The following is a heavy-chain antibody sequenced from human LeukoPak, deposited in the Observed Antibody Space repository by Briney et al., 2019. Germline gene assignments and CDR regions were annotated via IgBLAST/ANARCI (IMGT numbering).Heavy chain of an antibody. CDR3: AKEVELLPFDY. Sequence: GGSLRLSCVASGFTFSDGWMSWVRQAPGKGLEWVAFIRYDGSNKYYADSVKGRFTISRDNSKNTVYLQMNSLRPEDTAVYYCAKEVELLPFDYWGQGTLVTVSS. CDR2: IRYDGSNK. J-gene: IGHJ4*02. CDR1: GFTFSDGW. V-gene: IGHV3-30*02. D-gene: IGHD6-6*01.